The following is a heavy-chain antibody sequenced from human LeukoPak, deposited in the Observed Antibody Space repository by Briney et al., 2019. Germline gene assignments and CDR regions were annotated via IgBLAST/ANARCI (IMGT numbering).Heavy chain of an antibody. CDR2: INHSGST. D-gene: IGHD3-16*02. J-gene: IGHJ4*02. CDR1: GGSFSGYY. CDR3: DRWGLVFRDYIWGSYRYLDY. V-gene: IGHV4-34*01. Sequence: SETLSLTCAVYGGSFSGYYWSWIRQPPGKGLEWIGEINHSGSTNYNPSLKSRVTISVDTSKNQFSLKLSSVTAADTAVYYCDRWGLVFRDYIWGSYRYLDYWGQGTLVTVSS.